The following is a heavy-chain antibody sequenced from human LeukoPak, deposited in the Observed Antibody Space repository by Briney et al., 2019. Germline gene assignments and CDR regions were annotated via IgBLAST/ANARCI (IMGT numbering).Heavy chain of an antibody. J-gene: IGHJ5*02. Sequence: TLSLTCTVSGGSINSGGYYWSWIRQHPGKGLEWIGYIYYSGSTYYNPSLRGRVTISVDTSKNQFSLKLSSVTAADTAVYYCARETYYDYVRGSTLSANWFDPWGQGTLVTVSS. CDR1: GGSINSGGYY. V-gene: IGHV4-30-4*08. D-gene: IGHD3-16*01. CDR3: ARETYYDYVRGSTLSANWFDP. CDR2: IYYSGST.